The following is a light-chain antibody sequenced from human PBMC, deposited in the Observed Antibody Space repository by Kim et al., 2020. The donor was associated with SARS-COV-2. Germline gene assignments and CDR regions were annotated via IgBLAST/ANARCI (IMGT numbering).Light chain of an antibody. CDR3: ASWDDSLIGHV. CDR2: RDD. J-gene: IGLJ2*01. V-gene: IGLV1-47*01. CDR1: MSNIGRNF. Sequence: GRRVTISCSGRMSNIGRNFVSWYQQFPGTAPKVLIYRDDKRPSGVPDRFSASKSGSSASLAISGLLSEDEADYYCASWDDSLIGHVFGGGTQLTVL.